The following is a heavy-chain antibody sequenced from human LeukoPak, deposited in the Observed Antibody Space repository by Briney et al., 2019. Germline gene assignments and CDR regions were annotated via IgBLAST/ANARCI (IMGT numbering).Heavy chain of an antibody. CDR1: GGSINSGRYD. CDR3: ARGLHGYTYGYVPWELFYYMDV. V-gene: IGHV4-61*09. J-gene: IGHJ6*03. Sequence: PSETLSLTCTVAGGSINSGRYDWSWIRQPAGRGLEWIGHIATSGRTSYSPSLKSRVTISVDTYKNQFSLKMSSVSAADTAVYYCARGLHGYTYGYVPWELFYYMDVWGKGTTVTISS. CDR2: IATSGRT. D-gene: IGHD5-18*01.